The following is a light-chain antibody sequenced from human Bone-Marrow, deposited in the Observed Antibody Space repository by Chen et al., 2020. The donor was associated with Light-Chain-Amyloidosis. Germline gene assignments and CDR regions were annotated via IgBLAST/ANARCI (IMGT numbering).Light chain of an antibody. Sequence: DIVMTQSPASLAVSLGERATINCKSSQSVIYSFNSKKYLAWDQQKPGQPPKLLIYWASTRESGVPDRVSGSGSGTDFTLTINSLQAEDVEVYYCQQDFRTPPTVGPGTKV. V-gene: IGKV4-1*01. CDR1: QSVIYSFNSKKY. CDR3: QQDFRTPPT. J-gene: IGKJ3*01. CDR2: WAS.